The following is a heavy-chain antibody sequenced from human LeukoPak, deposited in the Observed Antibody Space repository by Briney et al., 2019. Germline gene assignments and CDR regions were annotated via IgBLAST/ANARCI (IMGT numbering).Heavy chain of an antibody. CDR2: VYYNGNI. CDR1: GGSISTYF. Sequence: PSETLSLTCTAAGGSISTYFWNCVRQPPGKGLEWLGYVYYNGNINYNPSLKSRLTISVDTSKNQFYLKLTSVTAADTAVYYCVRDRAAAGGWLDPWGQGALVTVSS. V-gene: IGHV4-59*01. D-gene: IGHD6-13*01. CDR3: VRDRAAAGGWLDP. J-gene: IGHJ5*02.